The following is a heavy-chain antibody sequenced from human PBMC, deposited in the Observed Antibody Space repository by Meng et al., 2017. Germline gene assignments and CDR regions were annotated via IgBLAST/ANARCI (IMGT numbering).Heavy chain of an antibody. V-gene: IGHV1-2*02. Sequence: ASVKVSCKASGYTFTGYYMHWVRQAAGQGLEWMGWINPNSGGTNYAQKFQGRVTMTRDTSISTAYMELSRLGSDDTAVYYCARDHQYSGGYHDLVNWGQGTLVTVSS. J-gene: IGHJ4*02. D-gene: IGHD1-26*01. CDR3: ARDHQYSGGYHDLVN. CDR1: GYTFTGYY. CDR2: INPNSGGT.